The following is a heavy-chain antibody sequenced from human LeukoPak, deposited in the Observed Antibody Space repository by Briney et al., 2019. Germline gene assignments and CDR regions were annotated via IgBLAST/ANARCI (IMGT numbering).Heavy chain of an antibody. CDR3: ARGPSKDSSGYYYYFDY. V-gene: IGHV4-59*01. D-gene: IGHD3-22*01. J-gene: IGHJ4*02. CDR2: IYYSGST. CDR1: GGSISSYY. Sequence: PSETLSLTCTVSGGSISSYYWSWIRQPPGKGLEWIGYIYYSGSTNYNPSLKSRVTISVDTSKNQFSLKLSSVTAADTAVYYCARGPSKDSSGYYYYFDYWGQGTLVTVSS.